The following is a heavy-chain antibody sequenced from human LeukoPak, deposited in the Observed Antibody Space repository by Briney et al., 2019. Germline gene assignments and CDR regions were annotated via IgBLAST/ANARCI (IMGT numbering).Heavy chain of an antibody. Sequence: GASVKVSCKASGYTFTAYYIYWGRQAPGQGLEWMGLIKANSGGTIYALMFQGRVTMTRDTSISTAYMELSRLTSDDTAVYYCARVDGSAATGWDWGQGTLVTVSS. V-gene: IGHV1-2*02. CDR3: ARVDGSAATGWD. J-gene: IGHJ4*02. CDR2: IKANSGGT. CDR1: GYTFTAYY. D-gene: IGHD1-1*01.